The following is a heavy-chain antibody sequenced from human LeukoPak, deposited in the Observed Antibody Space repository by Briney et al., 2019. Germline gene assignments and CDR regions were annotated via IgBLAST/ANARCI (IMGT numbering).Heavy chain of an antibody. CDR2: INHSGST. Sequence: PSETLSLTCAVYGGSFSGYYWSWILQPPGKGLEWIGEINHSGSTNYNPSLKSRVTISVDTSKNQFSLKLSSVTAADTAVYYCARHVLHSSGWYGTFDIWGQGTMVTVSS. V-gene: IGHV4-34*01. D-gene: IGHD6-19*01. CDR1: GGSFSGYY. J-gene: IGHJ3*02. CDR3: ARHVLHSSGWYGTFDI.